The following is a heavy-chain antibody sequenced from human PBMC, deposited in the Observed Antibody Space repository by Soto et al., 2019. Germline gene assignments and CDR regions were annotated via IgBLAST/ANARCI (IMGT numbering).Heavy chain of an antibody. D-gene: IGHD6-13*01. CDR2: IYPGDSDT. V-gene: IGHV5-51*01. J-gene: IGHJ4*02. CDR1: GYSFTSYW. Sequence: GESLKISCKGSGYSFTSYWIGWVRQMPGKGLEWMGIIYPGDSDTRYSPSFQGQVTISADKSISTAYLQWSSLKASDTAMYYCVRIAAAGITPHYFDYWGQGTLVTVSS. CDR3: VRIAAAGITPHYFDY.